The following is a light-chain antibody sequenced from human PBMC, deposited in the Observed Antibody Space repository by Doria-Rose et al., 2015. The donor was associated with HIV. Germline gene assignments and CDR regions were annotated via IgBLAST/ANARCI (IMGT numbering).Light chain of an antibody. V-gene: IGKV1-27*01. CDR2: AAS. Sequence: DIRMTQSPSSLSASVGDRVTITCRASQGISNFLAWYQQKPGRVPKLLTYAASTLQSGVPSRFGGSGSGTDFSLTISTLQPEDVAIYYCQNYNSAKLTVGGGTKLESK. CDR3: QNYNSAKLT. CDR1: QGISNF. J-gene: IGKJ4*01.